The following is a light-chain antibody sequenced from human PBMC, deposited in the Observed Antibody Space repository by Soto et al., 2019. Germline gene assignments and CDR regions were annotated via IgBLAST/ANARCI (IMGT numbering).Light chain of an antibody. CDR2: EGS. V-gene: IGKV1-5*01. CDR3: QQYNSSPLT. Sequence: DIQMTQSPSTLSASIGDTVTITCRANQSIRSWLAWYQQKPGKAPKLLISEGSSLESGVPSRFSGSGSGTEFTLTISSLQPDDLATYYCQQYNSSPLTFGGGTKVEIK. J-gene: IGKJ4*01. CDR1: QSIRSW.